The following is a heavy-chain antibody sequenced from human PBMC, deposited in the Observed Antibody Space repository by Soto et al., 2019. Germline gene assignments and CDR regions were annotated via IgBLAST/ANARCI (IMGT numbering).Heavy chain of an antibody. CDR1: GGSVSSSNW. CDR3: ARVPGVVVSADDAFDI. CDR2: IYHSGRA. Sequence: QVQLQESGPGLVKPSGTLSLTCAVSGGSVSSSNWWSWVRQSPGKGLEWMGEIYHSGRAHYNPSLQRRATITLCTAKNQFSLRLTSVTAADTAVYYCARVPGVVVSADDAFDIWGPGTRVIVSS. J-gene: IGHJ3*02. D-gene: IGHD2-21*02. V-gene: IGHV4-4*02.